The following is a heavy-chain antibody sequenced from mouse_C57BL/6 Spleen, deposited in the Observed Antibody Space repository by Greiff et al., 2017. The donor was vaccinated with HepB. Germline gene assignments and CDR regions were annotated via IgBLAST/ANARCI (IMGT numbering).Heavy chain of an antibody. CDR2: IDPSDSYT. D-gene: IGHD1-1*01. CDR3: ARGGYYYGSSYDY. CDR1: GYTFTSYW. Sequence: VQLQQSGAELVKPGASVKLSCKASGYTFTSYWMQWVKQRPGQGLEWIGEIDPSDSYTNYNQKFKGKATLTVDTPSSTAYMQLSSLTSEDSAVYYCARGGYYYGSSYDYWGQGTTLTVSS. V-gene: IGHV1-50*01. J-gene: IGHJ2*01.